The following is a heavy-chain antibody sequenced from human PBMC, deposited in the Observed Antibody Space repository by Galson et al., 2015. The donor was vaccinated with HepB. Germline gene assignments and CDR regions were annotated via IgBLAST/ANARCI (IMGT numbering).Heavy chain of an antibody. V-gene: IGHV7-4-1*02. D-gene: IGHD5-12*01. CDR3: ARGAVATKWRLVVDY. J-gene: IGHJ4*02. Sequence: SVKVSCKASGYTFTSYAMNWVRQAPGQGLEWMGWINTNTGNPTYAQGFTGRFVFSLDTSVSTAYLQISSLKAEDTAVYYCARGAVATKWRLVVDYWGQGTLVTVSS. CDR1: GYTFTSYA. CDR2: INTNTGNP.